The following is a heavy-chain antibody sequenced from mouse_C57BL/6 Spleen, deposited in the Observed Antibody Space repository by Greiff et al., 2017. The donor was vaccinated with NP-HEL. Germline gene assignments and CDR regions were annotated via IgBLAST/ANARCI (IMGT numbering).Heavy chain of an antibody. D-gene: IGHD4-1*01. Sequence: VQLQESGPGLVQPSQSLSITCTVSGFSLTSYGVHWVRQSPGKGLEWLGVIWRGGSTDYNAAFMSRLSITKDNSKSQVFFKMNSLQADDTAIYYCAILTGTGGYYYAMDYWGQGTSVTVSS. J-gene: IGHJ4*01. CDR1: GFSLTSYG. V-gene: IGHV2-5*01. CDR2: IWRGGST. CDR3: AILTGTGGYYYAMDY.